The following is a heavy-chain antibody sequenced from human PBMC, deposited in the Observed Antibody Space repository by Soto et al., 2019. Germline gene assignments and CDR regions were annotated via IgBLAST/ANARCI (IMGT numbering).Heavy chain of an antibody. V-gene: IGHV3-23*01. CDR1: RFTFGSYA. D-gene: IGHD2-15*01. CDR3: AKRNCSGGSCYYFDY. CDR2: ISADGSST. J-gene: IGHJ4*02. Sequence: GGSLRLSCAASRFTFGSYAMSWVRQAPGKGLEWVSGISADGSSTYYPDSVKGRFTISRDNSKNTLYLQMNSLRAEDTAVYYCAKRNCSGGSCYYFDYWGQGTLVTVSS.